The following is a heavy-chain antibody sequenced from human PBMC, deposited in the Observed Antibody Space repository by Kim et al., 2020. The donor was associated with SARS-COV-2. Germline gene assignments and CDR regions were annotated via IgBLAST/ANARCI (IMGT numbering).Heavy chain of an antibody. CDR1: GFTFSNAW. CDR3: TTAFEFEPRSGRNWFEP. Sequence: GGSLRLSCAASGFTFSNAWMSWVRQAPGKGLEWVGRIKSKTDGGTTDYAAPVKGRFTISRDDSKNTLYLQMNSLKTEDTAVYYCTTAFEFEPRSGRNWFEPWGQGTLVTVSS. J-gene: IGHJ5*02. CDR2: IKSKTDGGTT. D-gene: IGHD3-9*01. V-gene: IGHV3-15*01.